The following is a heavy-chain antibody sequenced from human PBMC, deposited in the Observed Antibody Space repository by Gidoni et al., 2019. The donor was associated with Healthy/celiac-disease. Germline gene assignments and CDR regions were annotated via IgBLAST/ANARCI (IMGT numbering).Heavy chain of an antibody. CDR2: ITPIFGTA. J-gene: IGHJ5*02. CDR3: ASHYCSSTSCYHRWFDP. V-gene: IGHV1-69*01. CDR1: GGTFSSYA. D-gene: IGHD2-2*01. Sequence: GGTFSSYAISWVRQAPGHGPEWLGVITPIFGTANYAQKFQGRVTITADESTSTAYMELSSLRSEDTAVYYCASHYCSSTSCYHRWFDPWGQGTLVTVSS.